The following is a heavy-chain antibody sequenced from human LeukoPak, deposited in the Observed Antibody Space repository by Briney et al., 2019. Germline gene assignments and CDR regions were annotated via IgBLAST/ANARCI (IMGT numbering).Heavy chain of an antibody. CDR1: GGSISSGGYY. V-gene: IGHV4-31*03. Sequence: SQTLSLTCTVSGGSISSGGYYWSWIRQHPGKGPEWIGYISYSGGTYYNPSLKSRVTISVDTSKNQFSLKLSSVTAADTAVYYCARVVMVRGVVIKVTYYFDYWAREPWSPSPQ. D-gene: IGHD3-10*01. CDR3: ARVVMVRGVVIKVTYYFDY. J-gene: IGHJ4*02. CDR2: ISYSGGT.